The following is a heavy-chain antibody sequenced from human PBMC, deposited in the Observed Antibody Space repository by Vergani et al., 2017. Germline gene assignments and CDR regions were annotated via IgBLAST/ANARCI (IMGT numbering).Heavy chain of an antibody. CDR1: GFTFSTYD. J-gene: IGHJ4*02. Sequence: EVQLVESGGGLVQPGGSLRLSCAASGFTFSTYDMHWVRQATGKGLEWVSAIATAGGTYYPSSVKDRITISRENAKNSLFLQVNGLMAGDTAVYYCAGRDRSSPAIDYWGQGTLVTVSS. CDR3: AGRDRSSPAIDY. V-gene: IGHV3-13*01. D-gene: IGHD6-6*01. CDR2: IATAGGT.